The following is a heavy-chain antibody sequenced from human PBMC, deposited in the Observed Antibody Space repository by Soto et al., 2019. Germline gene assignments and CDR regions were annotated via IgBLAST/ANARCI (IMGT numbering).Heavy chain of an antibody. Sequence: SETLSLTCTVSGGSTSSYYWSWIRQSPGKGLEWIGEIHYSGSTNSNPSLKSRVTISVDTSKNQVSLKLSSVTAADTAVYYCARGGGYCSGGSCYGGMDVWGQGTTVTVSS. V-gene: IGHV4-59*12. J-gene: IGHJ6*02. CDR2: IHYSGST. CDR3: ARGGGYCSGGSCYGGMDV. D-gene: IGHD2-15*01. CDR1: GGSTSSYY.